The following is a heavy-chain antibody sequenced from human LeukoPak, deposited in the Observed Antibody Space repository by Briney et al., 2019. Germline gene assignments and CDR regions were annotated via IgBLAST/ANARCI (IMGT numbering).Heavy chain of an antibody. V-gene: IGHV3-48*03. J-gene: IGHJ3*02. D-gene: IGHD7-27*01. CDR1: GFTFSSYE. CDR3: ARATNWGYAFDT. CDR2: ISSSGSTI. Sequence: PGGSLRLSCAPSGFTFSSYEMNWVRQAPGKGLEWVSYISSSGSTICYADSVKGRFTISRDNAKNSLYLQMNSLRAEDTAVYYCARATNWGYAFDTWGQGTVVTVSS.